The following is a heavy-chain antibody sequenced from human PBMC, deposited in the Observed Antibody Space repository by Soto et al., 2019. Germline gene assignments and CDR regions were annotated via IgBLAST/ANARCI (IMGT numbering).Heavy chain of an antibody. CDR3: ARGAPRPLDIQLPDY. CDR2: ISAYNGNT. CDR1: GYTFTSYG. Sequence: QDQLVQSGAEVKKPGASVKVSCKATGYTFTSYGISWVRQAPGQGLERMGWISAYNGNTNYAQKLQGRVTMTTDTSTSTAYMELRSLRSDDTAVYYCARGAPRPLDIQLPDYWGQGTLVTVSS. V-gene: IGHV1-18*01. J-gene: IGHJ4*02. D-gene: IGHD2-2*03.